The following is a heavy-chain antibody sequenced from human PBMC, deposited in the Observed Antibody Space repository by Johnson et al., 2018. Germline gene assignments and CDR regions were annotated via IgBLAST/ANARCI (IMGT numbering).Heavy chain of an antibody. CDR3: AGTNGGVDCSRFRAFDM. V-gene: IGHV3-7*01. Sequence: VQLVESGGASVRPGGSLRLYCTASGFTFSNYWMNWVRQAPGKGLEWVASIKQDGSEKYYVDSLKGRFTISRDNAKSSLFLKLNSLRVEDAAGYYCAGTNGGVDCSRFRAFDMWGQGTMVSVSS. CDR1: GFTFSNYW. CDR2: IKQDGSEK. D-gene: IGHD2-21*02. J-gene: IGHJ3*02.